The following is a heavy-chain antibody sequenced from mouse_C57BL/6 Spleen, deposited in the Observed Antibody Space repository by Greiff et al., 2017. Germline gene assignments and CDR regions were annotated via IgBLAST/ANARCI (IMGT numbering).Heavy chain of an antibody. CDR3: AIDYYGSSPFAY. J-gene: IGHJ3*01. Sequence: VQLQQSGPELVKPGASVKISCKASGYSFTGYYMNWVKQSPEKSLEWIGEINPSTGGTTYNQKFNAKATLTVDKSSSTAYMQLKSLTSEDSAVYYCAIDYYGSSPFAYWGQGTLVTVSA. CDR2: INPSTGGT. CDR1: GYSFTGYY. D-gene: IGHD1-1*01. V-gene: IGHV1-42*01.